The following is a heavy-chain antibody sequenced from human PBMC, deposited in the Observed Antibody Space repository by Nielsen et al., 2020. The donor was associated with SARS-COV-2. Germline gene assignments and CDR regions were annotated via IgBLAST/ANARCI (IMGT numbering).Heavy chain of an antibody. J-gene: IGHJ2*01. D-gene: IGHD2-15*01. V-gene: IGHV3-23*01. Sequence: GGSLRLSCAASGFTFSSYAMSWVRQAPGKGLEWVSAISGSGGSTYYADSVKGRFTISRDNSKNTLYLQMNSLRAEDTAVYYCAKGEGYCSGGSCYSWYFDLWGRGTLVTVSS. CDR2: ISGSGGST. CDR1: GFTFSSYA. CDR3: AKGEGYCSGGSCYSWYFDL.